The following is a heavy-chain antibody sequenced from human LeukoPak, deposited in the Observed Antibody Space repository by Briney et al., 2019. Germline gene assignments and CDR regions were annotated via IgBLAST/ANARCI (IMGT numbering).Heavy chain of an antibody. V-gene: IGHV4-59*01. Sequence: SETLSLTCTVSGGSISSYYWSWIRQPPGKGLEWIGYIYYSGSTNYNPPLKSRVTISVDTSKNQFSLKLSSVTAADTAVYYCARDIPHYYGMDVWGQGTTVTVSS. D-gene: IGHD2-2*02. CDR1: GGSISSYY. J-gene: IGHJ6*02. CDR2: IYYSGST. CDR3: ARDIPHYYGMDV.